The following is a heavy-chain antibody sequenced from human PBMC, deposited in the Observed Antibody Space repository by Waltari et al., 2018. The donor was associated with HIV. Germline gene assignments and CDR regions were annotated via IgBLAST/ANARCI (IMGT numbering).Heavy chain of an antibody. J-gene: IGHJ5*02. Sequence: GISWVRQAPGQGLEWMGWISAYNGNTNYAQKLQGRVTMTTDTSTSTAYMELRSLRSDDTAVYYCARDGSSWSHTEFDPWGQGTLVTVSS. CDR1: G. V-gene: IGHV1-18*01. CDR3: ARDGSSWSHTEFDP. CDR2: ISAYNGNT. D-gene: IGHD6-13*01.